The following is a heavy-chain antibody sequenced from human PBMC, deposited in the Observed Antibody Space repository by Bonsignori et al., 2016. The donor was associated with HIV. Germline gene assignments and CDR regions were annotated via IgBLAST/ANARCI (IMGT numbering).Heavy chain of an antibody. V-gene: IGHV1-69*10. CDR3: ARGRYSYALPPGGYYYYYMDV. Sequence: WVRQAPGQGLEWMGGIIPILGIANYAQKFQGRVTITADESTSTAYMELSSLRSEDTAVYYCARGRYSYALPPGGYYYYYMDVWGKGTTVTVSS. J-gene: IGHJ6*03. CDR2: IIPILGIA. D-gene: IGHD5-18*01.